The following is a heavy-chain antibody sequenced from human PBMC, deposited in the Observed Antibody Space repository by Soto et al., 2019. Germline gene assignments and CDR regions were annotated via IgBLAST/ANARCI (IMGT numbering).Heavy chain of an antibody. CDR1: GYTFTSYD. J-gene: IGHJ5*02. CDR2: MNPNSGNT. D-gene: IGHD4-17*01. CDR3: ARGIKYGAYSRWFDP. V-gene: IGHV1-8*01. Sequence: ASVKVSCKASGYTFTSYDINWVRRATGQGLEYLGWMNPNSGNTGFVQKFQGRVTMTRDTSISTAYMELSSLRSEDSAVYFCARGIKYGAYSRWFDPWGQ.